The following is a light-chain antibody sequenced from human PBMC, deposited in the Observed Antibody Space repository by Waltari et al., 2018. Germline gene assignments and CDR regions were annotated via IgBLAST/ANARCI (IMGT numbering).Light chain of an antibody. CDR1: ENVDTN. V-gene: IGKV3-15*01. J-gene: IGKJ1*01. CDR2: GAS. CDR3: HQYKNWPPWT. Sequence: EIVVTQSPATLSLSPGERATLSCRASENVDTNIAWYQQKPGHPPRLLISGASTSATDIPPRFSGSGSGTEFTLSISSLQSEDFAVYYCHQYKNWPPWTFGQGTKVEIK.